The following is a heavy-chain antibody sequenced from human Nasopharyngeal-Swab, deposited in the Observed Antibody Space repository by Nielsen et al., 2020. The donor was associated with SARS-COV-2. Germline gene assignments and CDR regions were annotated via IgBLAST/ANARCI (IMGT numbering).Heavy chain of an antibody. CDR3: ARDSDDFWSGPGVDY. J-gene: IGHJ4*02. CDR2: ISSSSSYI. Sequence: GESLKISCAASGFTFSSYSMNWVRQAPGKGLEWVSSISSSSSYIYYADSVKGRFTISRDNSKNTLYLQMNSLRAEDTAVYYCARDSDDFWSGPGVDYWGQGTLVTVSS. CDR1: GFTFSSYS. V-gene: IGHV3-21*01. D-gene: IGHD3-3*01.